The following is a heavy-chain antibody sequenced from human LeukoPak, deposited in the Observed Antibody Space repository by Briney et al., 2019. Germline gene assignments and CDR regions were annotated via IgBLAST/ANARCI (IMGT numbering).Heavy chain of an antibody. D-gene: IGHD2-15*01. J-gene: IGHJ5*02. CDR2: ISWDGGST. CDR1: GFTFDDYT. V-gene: IGHV3-43*01. CDR3: AKDLRPYCSGGSCSSAFDP. Sequence: GGSLRLSCAASGFTFDDYTMHWVRQAPGKGLEWVSLISWDGGSTYYADSVKGRFTISRDNSKNSLYLQMNSLRTEDTALYYCAKDLRPYCSGGSCSSAFDPWGQGTLVTVSS.